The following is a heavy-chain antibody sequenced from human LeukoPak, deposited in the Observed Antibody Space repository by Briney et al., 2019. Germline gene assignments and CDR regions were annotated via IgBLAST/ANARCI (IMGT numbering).Heavy chain of an antibody. V-gene: IGHV3-7*01. CDR3: ARDYDWGFDY. CDR1: GFTFSNYW. CDR2: IKQDGSEK. J-gene: IGHJ4*02. D-gene: IGHD7-27*01. Sequence: PGGSLRLSCAASGFTFSNYWMSWVRQAPGKGLEWVANIKQDGSEKYYVDSVKGRFTISRDNAKNSLYLQMNSLRAEDTAVYYCARDYDWGFDYWGQGTLVTVSS.